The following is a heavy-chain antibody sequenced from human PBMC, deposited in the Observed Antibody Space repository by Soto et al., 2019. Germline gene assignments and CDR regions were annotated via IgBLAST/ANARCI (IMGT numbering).Heavy chain of an antibody. J-gene: IGHJ4*02. CDR1: GYTFTAYA. CDR2: INPNSGDA. V-gene: IGHV1-2*02. CDR3: AREASAGLALEY. Sequence: GASVKVSCKASGYTFTAYAMHWVRQAPGQGLEWMGWINPNSGDATYAQKFQGRVTMTMDTSITTAYMELSSLSYDDTAVYYCAREASAGLALEYWGQGTLVTVSS.